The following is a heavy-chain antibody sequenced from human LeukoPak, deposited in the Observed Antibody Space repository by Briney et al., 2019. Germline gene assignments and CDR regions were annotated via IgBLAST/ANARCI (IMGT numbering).Heavy chain of an antibody. J-gene: IGHJ3*02. D-gene: IGHD1-1*01. Sequence: GGSLRLSCEASGFTVSSKYMSWVRQAPGKGLEWVSVIYSGGSTYYADSVKGRSTISRDNSKNTLYLQMNSLRAEDTAVYYCARDGGLEGAFDIWGQGTMVTVSS. CDR2: IYSGGST. V-gene: IGHV3-53*01. CDR1: GFTVSSKY. CDR3: ARDGGLEGAFDI.